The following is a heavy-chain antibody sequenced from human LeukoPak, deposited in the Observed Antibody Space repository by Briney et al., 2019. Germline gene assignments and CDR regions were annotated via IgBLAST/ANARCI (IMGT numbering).Heavy chain of an antibody. Sequence: SETLSLTCTVSGGSISSYYWSWIRQPAGKGLEWIGRIYTSGSTNYNPSLKSRVTMSVDTSKNQFSLKLSSVTAADTAVYYCARDPLTMVRGVRGYYMDVWGKGTTVTVSS. J-gene: IGHJ6*03. CDR2: IYTSGST. D-gene: IGHD3-10*01. V-gene: IGHV4-4*07. CDR1: GGSISSYY. CDR3: ARDPLTMVRGVRGYYMDV.